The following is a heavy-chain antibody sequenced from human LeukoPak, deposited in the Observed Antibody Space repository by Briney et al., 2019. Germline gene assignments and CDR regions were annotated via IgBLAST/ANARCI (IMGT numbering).Heavy chain of an antibody. CDR2: IYYSGST. V-gene: IGHV4-38-2*02. J-gene: IGHJ4*02. D-gene: IGHD3-10*01. CDR1: GDSINAFY. Sequence: ETLSLTCTVSGDSINAFYWSWIRHPPRKGLEWIGSIYYSGSTYYNPSLKSRVTISVDTSKNQFSLKLSSVTAADTAVYYCAREGIWFGELLYEDYWGQGTLVTVSS. CDR3: AREGIWFGELLYEDY.